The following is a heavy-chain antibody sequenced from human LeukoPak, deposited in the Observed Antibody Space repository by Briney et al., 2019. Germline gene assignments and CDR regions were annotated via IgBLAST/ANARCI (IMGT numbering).Heavy chain of an antibody. D-gene: IGHD3-10*01. V-gene: IGHV1-18*01. CDR2: ISAYNGNT. J-gene: IGHJ4*02. Sequence: ASVKVSCKASGYTFTSYGISWVRQAPGQGLEWMGWISAYNGNTNYAQKLQGRVTMTTDTSTSTAYMELRSLRSDDTAVYYCASGDYYGSESYPPDYWGQGTLVTVSS. CDR3: ASGDYYGSESYPPDY. CDR1: GYTFTSYG.